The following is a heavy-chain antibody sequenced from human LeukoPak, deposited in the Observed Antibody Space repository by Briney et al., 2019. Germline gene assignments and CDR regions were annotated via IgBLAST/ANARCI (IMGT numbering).Heavy chain of an antibody. D-gene: IGHD5-12*01. Sequence: GASVKVSRKASGYTFTSYDMHWVRQPPAQGLEWMGIIYPSSGSTSYAQKFQGRVTMTRDTSTSTVYMELSSLRAEDTAVYYCARGPSGYDFDVTFDYWGQGTLVTVSS. CDR2: IYPSSGST. J-gene: IGHJ4*02. V-gene: IGHV1-46*01. CDR3: ARGPSGYDFDVTFDY. CDR1: GYTFTSYD.